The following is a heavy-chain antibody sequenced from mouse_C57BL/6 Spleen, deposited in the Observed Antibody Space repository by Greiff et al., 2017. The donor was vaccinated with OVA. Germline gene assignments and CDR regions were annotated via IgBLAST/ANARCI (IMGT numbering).Heavy chain of an antibody. Sequence: VQLQQSGPELVKPGASVKISCKASGYTFTDYYMNWVKQSHGKSLEWIGDINPNNGGTSYNQKFKGKATLTVDKSSSTAYMELRSLTSEDSAVYYCARGGQLRLLYFDYWGQGTTLTVSS. V-gene: IGHV1-26*01. CDR2: INPNNGGT. D-gene: IGHD3-2*02. CDR1: GYTFTDYY. J-gene: IGHJ2*01. CDR3: ARGGQLRLLYFDY.